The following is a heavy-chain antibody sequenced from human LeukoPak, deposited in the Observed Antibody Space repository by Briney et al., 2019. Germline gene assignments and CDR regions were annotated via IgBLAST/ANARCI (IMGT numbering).Heavy chain of an antibody. CDR1: GESFSGYN. D-gene: IGHD2-21*01. CDR3: ARQDHIMVVIPLD. J-gene: IGHJ4*02. CDR2: INHRGST. Sequence: SETLSLTCAVFGESFSGYNWNWIRQPPGRGLEWIGEINHRGSTNYSPSLKSRVTISVDTSNNQFSLKLTSVTAADTAVYYCARQDHIMVVIPLDWGQGTLVTVSS. V-gene: IGHV4-34*01.